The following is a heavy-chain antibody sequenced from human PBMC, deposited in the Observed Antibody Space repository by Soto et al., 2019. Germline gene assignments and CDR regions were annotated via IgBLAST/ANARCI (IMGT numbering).Heavy chain of an antibody. CDR3: AEKGPSCGGDCGHMDV. J-gene: IGHJ6*02. CDR1: GFTFSSYA. V-gene: IGHV3-23*01. CDR2: ISGSGGST. Sequence: PGGSLRLSCAASGFTFSSYAMSWVRQAPGKGLEWVSAISGSGGSTYYADSVKGRFTISRDNSKNTLYLQMNSLRAEDTAVYYCAEKGPSCGGDCGHMDVWGQGTTVTVSS. D-gene: IGHD2-21*02.